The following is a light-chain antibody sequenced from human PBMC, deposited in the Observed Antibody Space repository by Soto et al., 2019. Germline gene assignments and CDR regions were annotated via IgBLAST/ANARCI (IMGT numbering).Light chain of an antibody. V-gene: IGKV3-20*01. Sequence: EIVLTQSPGTLSLSPGERATLSCRASQSVSSSYLAWYQQKPGQAPRLLIYGASNRATGNPDRFSGSGSGTEFTLTIIRLETEDFAIYYCQQYCSSPYTFGQGTKLEIK. J-gene: IGKJ2*01. CDR3: QQYCSSPYT. CDR2: GAS. CDR1: QSVSSSY.